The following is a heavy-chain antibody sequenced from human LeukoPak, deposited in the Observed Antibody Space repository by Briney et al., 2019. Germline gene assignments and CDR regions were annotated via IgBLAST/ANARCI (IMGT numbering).Heavy chain of an antibody. CDR3: AKAWSGSYFPFDY. D-gene: IGHD1-26*01. Sequence: PGRSLTLSCAASGFSFDDHAMHWVRQAPGKGLEWVSGISWNSGSIGYADSVKGRFTISRDNAKNFLYLQMNSLKTEDMALYYCAKAWSGSYFPFDYWGQGTPVTVSS. J-gene: IGHJ4*02. V-gene: IGHV3-9*03. CDR1: GFSFDDHA. CDR2: ISWNSGSI.